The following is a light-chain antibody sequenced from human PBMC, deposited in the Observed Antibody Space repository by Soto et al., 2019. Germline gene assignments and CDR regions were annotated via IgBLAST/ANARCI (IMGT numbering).Light chain of an antibody. Sequence: QSVLTQPPSVSGAPGQRVTISCTGSSSNIGANYDVNWYQLLPGTAPKLLIHGNINRPSGVPDRFSGSKSGTSASLAITGRQAEDEADYYCQSYDSRLTGYVFGSGTKLTVL. CDR2: GNI. CDR1: SSNIGANYD. CDR3: QSYDSRLTGYV. V-gene: IGLV1-40*01. J-gene: IGLJ6*01.